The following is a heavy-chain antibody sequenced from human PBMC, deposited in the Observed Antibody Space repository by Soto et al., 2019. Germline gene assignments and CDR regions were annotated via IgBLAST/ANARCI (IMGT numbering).Heavy chain of an antibody. D-gene: IGHD2-2*01. CDR1: GFTFSGSA. CDR2: IRSKANSYAT. CDR3: TRHMPDIVVVPAAKQGYYYMDV. Sequence: PGGSLRLSCAASGFTFSGSAMHWVRQASGKGLEWVGRIRSKANSYATAYTASVKGRFTISRDDSKNTAYLQMNSLKTEDTAVYYCTRHMPDIVVVPAAKQGYYYMDVWGKGTTVTVSS. J-gene: IGHJ6*03. V-gene: IGHV3-73*01.